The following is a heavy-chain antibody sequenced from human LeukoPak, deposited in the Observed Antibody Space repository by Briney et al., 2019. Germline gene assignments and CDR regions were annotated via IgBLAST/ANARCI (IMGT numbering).Heavy chain of an antibody. CDR3: ARRGPGDYYYYGMDV. CDR1: GYTFTSYG. D-gene: IGHD1-14*01. J-gene: IGHJ6*02. CDR2: ISAYNGNT. Sequence: ASVKVSCKASGYTFTSYGISWVRQAPGQGLEWMGWISAYNGNTNYAQKLQGRVTMTTDTSTSTAYMELRSLRSDDTAVYYCARRGPGDYYYYGMDVWGQGTTVTVSS. V-gene: IGHV1-18*01.